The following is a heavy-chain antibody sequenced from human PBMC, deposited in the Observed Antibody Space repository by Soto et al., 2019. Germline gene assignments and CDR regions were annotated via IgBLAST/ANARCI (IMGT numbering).Heavy chain of an antibody. V-gene: IGHV3-15*01. D-gene: IGHD1-20*01. CDR3: AADDSVGEDNVDF. J-gene: IGHJ4*02. CDR1: GFIFRNAW. CDR2: IRSKVEGGTA. Sequence: EVQLVESGGGLVKPGGSLRLSCAASGFIFRNAWMSWVRQSPGKGLEWVGRIRSKVEGGTADYAAPLEGRFTISRDDSKNTLYLKMNSLKTEDTAVYFCAADDSVGEDNVDFWGQGTLVTVSS.